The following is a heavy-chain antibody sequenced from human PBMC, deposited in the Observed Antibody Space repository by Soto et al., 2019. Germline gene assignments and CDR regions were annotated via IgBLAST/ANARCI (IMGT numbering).Heavy chain of an antibody. D-gene: IGHD3-22*01. Sequence: GGSLRLSCGASGFTLRDFGGHWIRQAPGKGLEWVAVISYDGSHEYYADSVRGRFIISRDNSKNSLYLQMNSLRADDTAIYYCARELKYKCDNSGYSSGMDVWGQGTSVTVYS. CDR2: ISYDGSHE. V-gene: IGHV3-30-3*01. CDR1: GFTLRDFG. J-gene: IGHJ6*01. CDR3: ARELKYKCDNSGYSSGMDV.